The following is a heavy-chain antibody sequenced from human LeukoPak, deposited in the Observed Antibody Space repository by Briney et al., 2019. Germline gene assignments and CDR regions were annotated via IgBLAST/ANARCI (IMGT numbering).Heavy chain of an antibody. Sequence: GGSLRLSCAASGFTFSSYSMNWVRQAPGKGLEWGSSISSSSSYIYYADSVKGRFTISRDNAKNSLYLQMNSLRAEDTAVYYCARRRCSGGSCYSDYWGQGTLVTVSS. J-gene: IGHJ4*02. V-gene: IGHV3-21*01. CDR1: GFTFSSYS. CDR3: ARRRCSGGSCYSDY. D-gene: IGHD2-15*01. CDR2: ISSSSSYI.